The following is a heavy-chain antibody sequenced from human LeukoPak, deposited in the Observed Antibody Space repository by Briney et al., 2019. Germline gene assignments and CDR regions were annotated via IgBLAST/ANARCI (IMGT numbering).Heavy chain of an antibody. CDR2: ISGSGGST. CDR3: AKGQKDEYYFDY. Sequence: GASLRLSCAASGFTFSSYAMSWVRQAPGKGLEWVSDISGSGGSTYYADSVKGRFTISRDNSKNTLYLQKNSLRAGDTAVYYCAKGQKDEYYFDYWGQGTLVTVSS. CDR1: GFTFSSYA. J-gene: IGHJ4*02. V-gene: IGHV3-23*01.